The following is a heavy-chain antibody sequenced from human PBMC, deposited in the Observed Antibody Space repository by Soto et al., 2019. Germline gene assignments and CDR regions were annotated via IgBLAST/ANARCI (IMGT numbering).Heavy chain of an antibody. Sequence: GGSLRLSCAASGFTFSSYSMNWVRQAPGKGLEWVSYISSSSSTIYYADSVKGRFTISRDNAKNSLYLQMNSLRDEDTAVYYCARDISVAGAYYYYGMDVWGQGTTVTVSS. V-gene: IGHV3-48*02. CDR3: ARDISVAGAYYYYGMDV. CDR1: GFTFSSYS. CDR2: ISSSSSTI. D-gene: IGHD6-19*01. J-gene: IGHJ6*02.